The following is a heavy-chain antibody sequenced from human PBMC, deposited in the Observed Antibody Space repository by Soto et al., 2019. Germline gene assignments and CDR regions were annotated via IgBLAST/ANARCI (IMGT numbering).Heavy chain of an antibody. V-gene: IGHV3-30-3*01. Sequence: QVPGKGLEWLALISYDGSTKYNADSVKGRFTVSRDNSNNTLYLQLSSLRPEDTAVYYCARTTTVAGTPEFDYWGQGTLVTVSS. D-gene: IGHD6-19*01. J-gene: IGHJ4*02. CDR2: ISYDGSTK. CDR3: ARTTTVAGTPEFDY.